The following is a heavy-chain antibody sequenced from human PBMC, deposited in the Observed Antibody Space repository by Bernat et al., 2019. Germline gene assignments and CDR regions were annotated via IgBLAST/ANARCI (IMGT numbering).Heavy chain of an antibody. D-gene: IGHD3-22*01. Sequence: QVQLVESGGGVVQPGRSLRLSCVASGFNFSHFGIHWVRQAPGKGLEWVAVIWYDGSNKYYADYVKGRFTISRDNSRNTLYLQMNSLRAEDTAVYYCARGRYYASIGYYYWYLDLWGRGTLVTVSS. CDR2: IWYDGSNK. CDR3: ARGRYYASIGYYYWYLDL. J-gene: IGHJ2*01. CDR1: GFNFSHFG. V-gene: IGHV3-33*01.